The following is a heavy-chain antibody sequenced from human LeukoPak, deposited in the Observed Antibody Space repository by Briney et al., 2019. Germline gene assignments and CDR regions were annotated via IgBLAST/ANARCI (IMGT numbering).Heavy chain of an antibody. CDR1: GFTFINAW. V-gene: IGHV3-23*01. J-gene: IGHJ4*02. CDR3: AKDQPITIFGVATYYFDY. CDR2: ISGSGGST. D-gene: IGHD3-3*01. Sequence: GGSLRLSCAASGFTFINAWMAWVRQAPGKGLEWVSAISGSGGSTYYADSVKGRFTISRDNSKNTLFLQMNSLRAEDTAVYSCAKDQPITIFGVATYYFDYWGQGTLVTVSS.